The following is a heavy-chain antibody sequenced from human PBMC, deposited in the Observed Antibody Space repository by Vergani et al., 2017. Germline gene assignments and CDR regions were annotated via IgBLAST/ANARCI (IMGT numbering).Heavy chain of an antibody. V-gene: IGHV4-4*07. Sequence: QVQLQESGPGLVKPSETLSLTCTVSDGSISSYYWSWIRQPAGKGLEWIGRIYTSGSTNYNPSLKSRVTMSVDTSKNQFSLKLSSVTAADTAVYYCARGRIAAPRVYYYMDVWGKGTTVTVSS. CDR3: ARGRIAAPRVYYYMDV. J-gene: IGHJ6*03. CDR2: IYTSGST. D-gene: IGHD6-6*01. CDR1: DGSISSYY.